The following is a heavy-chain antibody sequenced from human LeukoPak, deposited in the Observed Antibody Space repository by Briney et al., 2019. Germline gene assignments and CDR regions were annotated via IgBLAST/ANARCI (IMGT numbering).Heavy chain of an antibody. D-gene: IGHD3-16*01. CDR1: GFSLSTSGVG. V-gene: IGHV2-5*01. Sequence: SGPTLVNPTQTLTLTCTFSGFSLSTSGVGVGWIRQPPGKALEWLALIYWNDDKRYSPSLKSRLTITKDTSKNQVVLTMTNMDPVDTATYYCAHCRLMITFGGYEYWGQGTLVTVSS. CDR3: AHCRLMITFGGYEY. CDR2: IYWNDDK. J-gene: IGHJ4*02.